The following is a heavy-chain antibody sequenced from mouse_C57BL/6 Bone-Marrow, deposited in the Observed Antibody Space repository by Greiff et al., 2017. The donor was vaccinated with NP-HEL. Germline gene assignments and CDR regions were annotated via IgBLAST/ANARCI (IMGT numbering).Heavy chain of an antibody. CDR2: IYPRSGNT. CDR3: ARKGYYSNYGFAY. D-gene: IGHD2-5*01. Sequence: QVHVKQSGAELARPGASVKLSCKASGYTFTSYGISWVKQRTGQGLEWIGEIYPRSGNTYYNEKFKGKATLTADKSSSTAYMELRSLTSEDSAVYFCARKGYYSNYGFAYWGQGTLVTVSA. CDR1: GYTFTSYG. J-gene: IGHJ3*01. V-gene: IGHV1-81*01.